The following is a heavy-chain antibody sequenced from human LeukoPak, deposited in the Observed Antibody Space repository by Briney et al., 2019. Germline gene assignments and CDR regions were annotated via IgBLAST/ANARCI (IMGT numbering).Heavy chain of an antibody. CDR2: INVGNGNT. CDR1: GYTFTNYA. J-gene: IGHJ3*02. D-gene: IGHD1-26*01. V-gene: IGHV1-3*03. CDR3: ARGRGSYSFDI. Sequence: ASVKVSCKASGYTFTNYALHWVRQAPGQRLEWMGWINVGNGNTKYSQEFQGRVTITRDTSASTAYMELSSLRSEDMAVYYCARGRGSYSFDIWGQGTMVTASS.